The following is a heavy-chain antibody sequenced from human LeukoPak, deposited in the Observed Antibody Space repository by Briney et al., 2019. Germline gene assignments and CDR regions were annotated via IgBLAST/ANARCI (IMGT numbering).Heavy chain of an antibody. J-gene: IGHJ4*02. D-gene: IGHD3-16*01. CDR2: ISYDGSNK. CDR3: AKDYVE. CDR1: GCTFSSYG. V-gene: IGHV3-30*18. Sequence: GGSLRLSCAASGCTFSSYGMHWVRQAPGKGLEWVAVISYDGSNKYYADSVKGRFTISRDNSKNTLYLQMNSLRAEDTAVYYCAKDYVEWGQGTLVTVSS.